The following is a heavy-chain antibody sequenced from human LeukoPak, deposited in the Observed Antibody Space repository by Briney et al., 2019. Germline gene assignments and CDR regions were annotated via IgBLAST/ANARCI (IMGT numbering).Heavy chain of an antibody. CDR2: IIPIFGTA. Sequence: SVKVSCKASGGTFSSYAISWVRQAPGQGLEWMGGIIPIFGTANYAQKLQGRVTITTDESTSTAYMELSSLRYEDTAEYYCARGYCSGGSCSRYYYYYMDVWGKGTTVTVSS. CDR3: ARGYCSGGSCSRYYYYYMDV. V-gene: IGHV1-69*05. CDR1: GGTFSSYA. D-gene: IGHD2-15*01. J-gene: IGHJ6*03.